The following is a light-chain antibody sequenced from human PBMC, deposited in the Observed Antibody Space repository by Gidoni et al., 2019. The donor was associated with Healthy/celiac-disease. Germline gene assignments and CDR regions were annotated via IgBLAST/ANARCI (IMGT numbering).Light chain of an antibody. CDR1: QSVLYSANNKNY. Sequence: IVMTQSPASLAVSLGERATINCKSSQSVLYSANNKNYLAWYQQKPGQPPKLLIYWATTRASGVPDRFSGSGSGTDFTLTISSLQAEDVAVYYCQQYYSTPLTFGQGTKVEIK. V-gene: IGKV4-1*01. CDR2: WAT. J-gene: IGKJ1*01. CDR3: QQYYSTPLT.